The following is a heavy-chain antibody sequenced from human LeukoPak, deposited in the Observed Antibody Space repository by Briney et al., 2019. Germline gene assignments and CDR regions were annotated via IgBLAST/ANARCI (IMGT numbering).Heavy chain of an antibody. CDR2: IIPIFGTA. D-gene: IGHD2-2*01. Sequence: SVKVSCKASGGTFSSYAISWVRQAPGQGREWMGGIIPIFGTANYAQKFQGRVTITTDESTSTAYMELSSLRSEDTAVYYCARRYCSSTSCYADSGYEYFDYWGQGTLVTVSS. V-gene: IGHV1-69*05. CDR3: ARRYCSSTSCYADSGYEYFDY. J-gene: IGHJ4*02. CDR1: GGTFSSYA.